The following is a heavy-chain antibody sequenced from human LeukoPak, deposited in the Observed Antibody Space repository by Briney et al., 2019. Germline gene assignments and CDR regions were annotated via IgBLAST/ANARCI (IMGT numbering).Heavy chain of an antibody. CDR1: GGTFSSYA. CDR3: ASRRGYCSSTSCYTFLGNWFDP. V-gene: IGHV1-69*05. Sequence: GASVKVSCKASGGTFSSYAISWVRPPPGLGLEWMGGIIPIFGTANYAQKFQGRVTITTDESTSTAYMELSSLRSEDTAVYYCASRRGYCSSTSCYTFLGNWFDPWGQGTLVTVSS. CDR2: IIPIFGTA. J-gene: IGHJ5*02. D-gene: IGHD2-2*01.